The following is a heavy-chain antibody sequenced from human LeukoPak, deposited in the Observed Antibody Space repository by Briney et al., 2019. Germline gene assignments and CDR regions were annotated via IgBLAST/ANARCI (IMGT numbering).Heavy chain of an antibody. CDR3: ARGGSSYGSYDS. D-gene: IGHD5-18*01. J-gene: IGHJ4*02. V-gene: IGHV3-53*01. CDR1: GFIVSSTY. CDR2: IYRGGST. Sequence: GGSLRLSCAASGFIVSSTYMSWVRQAPGKGLEWVSVIYRGGSTYYADSAKGRFTISRDNSKNTLYLQMNSLRAEDTAVYYCARGGSSYGSYDSWGQGTLVTVSS.